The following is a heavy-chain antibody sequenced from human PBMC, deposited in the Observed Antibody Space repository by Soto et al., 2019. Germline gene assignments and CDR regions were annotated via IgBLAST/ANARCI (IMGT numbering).Heavy chain of an antibody. CDR3: ARTVTTRYWWFDP. CDR1: GGSISSYY. CDR2: IYYSGST. Sequence: SETLSLTCTVSGGSISSYYWSWIRQPPGKGLEWIGYIYYSGSTNYNPSLKSRVTISVDTSKNQFSLKLSSVTAADTAVYYCARTVTTRYWWFDPWGQGTLVTVS. D-gene: IGHD4-17*01. V-gene: IGHV4-59*01. J-gene: IGHJ5*02.